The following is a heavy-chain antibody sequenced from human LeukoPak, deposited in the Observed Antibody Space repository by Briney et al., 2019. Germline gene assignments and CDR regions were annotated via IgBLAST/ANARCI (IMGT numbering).Heavy chain of an antibody. D-gene: IGHD4-17*01. CDR3: ARTTVRYGMDV. Sequence: ASVKVSCKASGYTFTTAGISWVRQAPGQGLGWMGWISPQNGNTNYEQKFQDRVTMTTDTSPITVYMELRSLRSDDTAVYYCARTTVRYGMDVWGQGTTVIVSS. CDR1: GYTFTTAG. CDR2: ISPQNGNT. J-gene: IGHJ6*02. V-gene: IGHV1-18*01.